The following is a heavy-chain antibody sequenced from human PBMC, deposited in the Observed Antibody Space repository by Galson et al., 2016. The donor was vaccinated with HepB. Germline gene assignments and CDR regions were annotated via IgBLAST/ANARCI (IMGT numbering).Heavy chain of an antibody. D-gene: IGHD3-16*01. CDR2: LQQDGSDK. J-gene: IGHJ3*01. V-gene: IGHV3-7*01. Sequence: SLRLSCAASGFTFSNYWMSWVRQAPGKGLECVANLQQDGSDKYYVDSVMGRFTISRDNAKNSLYLQMNSLSAEDTAVYYCATGGSRGISDAFGFWGQGTMVTVSS. CDR3: ATGGSRGISDAFGF. CDR1: GFTFSNYW.